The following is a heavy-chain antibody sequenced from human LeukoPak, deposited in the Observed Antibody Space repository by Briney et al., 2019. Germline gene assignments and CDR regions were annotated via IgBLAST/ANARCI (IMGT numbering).Heavy chain of an antibody. Sequence: SETLSLTCPVPGGSISSYYWSWIRQPPGKGLEWIGYIYYSGSTNYNPSPKSRVTISVDTSKNQFSLKLSSVTAADTAVYYCASIVGGYFDYWGQGTLVTVSS. J-gene: IGHJ4*02. CDR2: IYYSGST. D-gene: IGHD1-26*01. V-gene: IGHV4-59*01. CDR1: GGSISSYY. CDR3: ASIVGGYFDY.